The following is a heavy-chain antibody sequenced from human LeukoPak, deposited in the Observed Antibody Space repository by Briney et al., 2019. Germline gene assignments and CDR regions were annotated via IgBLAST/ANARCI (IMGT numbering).Heavy chain of an antibody. J-gene: IGHJ4*02. CDR2: IKENGSEK. CDR1: GFTLDSHG. CDR3: ARGGRSRDY. D-gene: IGHD1-26*01. V-gene: IGHV3-7*01. Sequence: GRSLRLSCAASGFTLDSHGIHWVRQAPGKGLEWVANIKENGSEKYYVDSMKGRFTISRDNAKNSLYLQMNSLRAEDTAVYYCARGGRSRDYWGQGTLVTVSS.